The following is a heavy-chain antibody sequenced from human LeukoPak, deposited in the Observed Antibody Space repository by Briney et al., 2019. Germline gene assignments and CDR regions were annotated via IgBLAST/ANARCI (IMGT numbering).Heavy chain of an antibody. V-gene: IGHV1-8*01. J-gene: IGHJ5*02. CDR1: GYTFTSYD. Sequence: VASVKVSCKASGYTFTSYDINWVRQATGQGLEWMGWMNPNSGNTGYAQKFQGRVTMTRNTSISTAYMELGSLRSEDTAVYYCARDNYGDYEWNWFDPWGQGTLVTVSS. CDR2: MNPNSGNT. D-gene: IGHD4-17*01. CDR3: ARDNYGDYEWNWFDP.